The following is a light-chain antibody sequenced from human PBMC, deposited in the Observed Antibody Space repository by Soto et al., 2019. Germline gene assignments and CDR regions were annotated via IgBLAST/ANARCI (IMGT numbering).Light chain of an antibody. V-gene: IGKV3-15*01. Sequence: EIVMTRSPATLSLSPGERATLSCRASQSVSSSYLAWYQQKPGQAPRLLIYAASTRATGIPARFSGSGSGTEFTLTISSLQSEDFAVYYCQQYIRWPLTFGGGTKVDI. J-gene: IGKJ4*01. CDR1: QSVSSSY. CDR3: QQYIRWPLT. CDR2: AAS.